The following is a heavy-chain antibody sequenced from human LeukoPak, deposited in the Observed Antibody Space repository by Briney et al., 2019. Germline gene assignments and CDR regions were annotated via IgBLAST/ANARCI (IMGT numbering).Heavy chain of an antibody. D-gene: IGHD3-22*01. V-gene: IGHV1-18*01. CDR3: ARGVSSSGYSELNY. CDR2: ISAYNGNT. J-gene: IGHJ4*02. CDR1: GYTFTSYG. Sequence: GASVKVSCKASGYTFTSYGISWVRQAPGQGLEWMGWISAYNGNTNYAQKLQGRVTMTTDTSTSAAYMELRSLRSDDTAVYYCARGVSSSGYSELNYWGQGTLVTVSS.